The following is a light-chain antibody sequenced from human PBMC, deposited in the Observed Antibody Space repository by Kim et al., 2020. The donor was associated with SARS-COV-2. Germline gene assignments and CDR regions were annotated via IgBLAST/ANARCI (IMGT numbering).Light chain of an antibody. J-gene: IGKJ2*01. CDR2: GAS. V-gene: IGKV3-20*01. CDR1: QSVSSSY. Sequence: SPGERATLACRASQSVSSSYLAWYQQKPGQAPRLLIYGASSRATGIPDRFSGSGSGTDLTLTISRLEPEDFAVYYCQHYGSSPPYTFGQGTKLEI. CDR3: QHYGSSPPYT.